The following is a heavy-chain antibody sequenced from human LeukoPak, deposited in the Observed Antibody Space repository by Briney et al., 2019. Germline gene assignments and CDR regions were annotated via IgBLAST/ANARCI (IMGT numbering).Heavy chain of an antibody. CDR1: GYTLTELS. CDR2: FDPEDGET. Sequence: ASVKVSCKVSGYTLTELSMHWVRQAPGKGLEWMGGFDPEDGETIYAQKFQGRVTMTEDTSTDTAYMELSSLRSEDTAVYYCATDVPTSVDSRYLDYWGQGTLVTVSS. J-gene: IGHJ4*02. CDR3: ATDVPTSVDSRYLDY. D-gene: IGHD5-12*01. V-gene: IGHV1-24*01.